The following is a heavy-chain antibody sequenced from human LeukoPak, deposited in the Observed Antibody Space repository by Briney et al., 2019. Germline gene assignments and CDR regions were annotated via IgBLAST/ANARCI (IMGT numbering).Heavy chain of an antibody. V-gene: IGHV4-39*07. D-gene: IGHD1-26*01. J-gene: IGHJ4*02. Sequence: PSETLSLTCIVSGGSISSSSYYWGWIRQPPGKGLEWIGSMHYSGSTTNNPSLKSRVTISADSSKNHFSLKPTSVTAADTAVYYCAGTMESVSFSTFDYWGQGTLVTVSS. CDR1: GGSISSSSYY. CDR2: MHYSGST. CDR3: AGTMESVSFSTFDY.